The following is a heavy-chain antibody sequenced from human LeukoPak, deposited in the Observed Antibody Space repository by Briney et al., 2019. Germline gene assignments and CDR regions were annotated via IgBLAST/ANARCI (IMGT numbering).Heavy chain of an antibody. Sequence: KPSETLSLTCGVSGGSTSSYYWSWIRQPPGKGLEWIGYISDSGSTNYNPSLKSRVTMSVDTSRNQFSLKLSSVTAADTAVYYCATIAAYGGGWYTIAYWGQGTLVTVSS. V-gene: IGHV4-59*08. CDR3: ATIAAYGGGWYTIAY. D-gene: IGHD6-19*01. CDR1: GGSTSSYY. CDR2: ISDSGST. J-gene: IGHJ4*02.